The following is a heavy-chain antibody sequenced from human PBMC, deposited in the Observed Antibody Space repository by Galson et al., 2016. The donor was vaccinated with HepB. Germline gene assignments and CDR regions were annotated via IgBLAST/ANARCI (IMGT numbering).Heavy chain of an antibody. J-gene: IGHJ4*02. Sequence: SLRLSCAASAFTFSTYVMHWVRQAPGKGLEWVAVISYDGNNKYYADSVKGRFTISRDNSRNTLYLQMNSLRIEDTAVYYCAKGREHLDSWGQGTLVTVPS. CDR1: AFTFSTYV. CDR2: ISYDGNNK. D-gene: IGHD1-26*01. CDR3: AKGREHLDS. V-gene: IGHV3-30*18.